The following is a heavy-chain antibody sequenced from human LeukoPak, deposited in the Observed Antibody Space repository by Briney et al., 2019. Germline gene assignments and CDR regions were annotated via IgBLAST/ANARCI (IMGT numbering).Heavy chain of an antibody. CDR1: GYTFTSYW. J-gene: IGHJ5*02. D-gene: IGHD4-17*01. V-gene: IGHV5-51*01. CDR3: ARQDDYGDYVWFGP. Sequence: ESLKISCKGSGYTFTSYWIAWVRQMPGKGLDWMAIIYPGDSHTKYSPSFQGKVTISADKSISTAYLQWSSLKASDTAIYYCARQDDYGDYVWFGPWGQGTLVTVSS. CDR2: IYPGDSHT.